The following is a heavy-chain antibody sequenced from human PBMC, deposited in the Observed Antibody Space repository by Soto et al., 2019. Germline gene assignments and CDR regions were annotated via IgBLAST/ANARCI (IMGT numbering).Heavy chain of an antibody. J-gene: IGHJ5*02. CDR1: GGAISGSAYY. CDR2: IYFDGST. V-gene: IGHV4-39*01. CDR3: ARPMYFYGSGSYPWFDP. D-gene: IGHD3-10*01. Sequence: TLSLTCTVSGGAISGSAYYWGWIRQPPGKGLEYIGSIYFDGSTYYNPSLKSRVTISVDTSKNQFSLKLNSMTAADTAVYYCARPMYFYGSGSYPWFDPWGQGTLVTVSS.